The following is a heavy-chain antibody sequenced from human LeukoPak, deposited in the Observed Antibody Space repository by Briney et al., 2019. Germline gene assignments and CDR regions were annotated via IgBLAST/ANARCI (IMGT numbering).Heavy chain of an antibody. J-gene: IGHJ4*02. Sequence: GGSLRLSCAASGFTFSDYYISWIRQAPGKGLEWVSDISPSGDIISYADSVKGRFIISRDYAKESLHLQMNSLRVEDSAVYYCARETVAGTFYYWGQGTQVTVSS. CDR3: ARETVAGTFYY. CDR2: ISPSGDII. D-gene: IGHD6-19*01. V-gene: IGHV3-11*01. CDR1: GFTFSDYY.